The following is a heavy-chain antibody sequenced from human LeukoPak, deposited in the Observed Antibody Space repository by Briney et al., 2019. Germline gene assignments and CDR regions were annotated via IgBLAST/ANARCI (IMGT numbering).Heavy chain of an antibody. V-gene: IGHV4-59*01. CDR3: ARGQLRYFDWLSRGPFDY. D-gene: IGHD3-9*01. CDR1: GGSISSYY. J-gene: IGHJ4*02. CDR2: IYYSGST. Sequence: SETLSLTCTVSGGSISSYYWSWIRQPPGKGLEWIGYIYYSGSTNYNPSLKSRVTISVDTSKNQFSLKLTSVTAADTAVYYCARGQLRYFDWLSRGPFDYWGQGTLVTVSS.